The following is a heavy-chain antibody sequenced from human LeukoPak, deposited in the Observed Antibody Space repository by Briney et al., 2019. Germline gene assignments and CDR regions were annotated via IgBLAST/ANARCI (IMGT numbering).Heavy chain of an antibody. V-gene: IGHV4-38-2*02. CDR1: GYSISSGYY. J-gene: IGHJ5*02. D-gene: IGHD6-19*01. CDR3: ARDIDTSGWYGPSWFDP. Sequence: SETLSLTCTVSGYSISSGYYWGWIRQPPGRGLEWIGSMNQSGTTYYNPSLKSRVTMSVDTSKNQFSLKLTSLTAADTAVYYCARDIDTSGWYGPSWFDPWGQGALVTVPS. CDR2: MNQSGTT.